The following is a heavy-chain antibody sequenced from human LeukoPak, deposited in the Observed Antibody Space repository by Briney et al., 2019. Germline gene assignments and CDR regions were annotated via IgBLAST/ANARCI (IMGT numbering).Heavy chain of an antibody. Sequence: ASVKVSCKASGGTFSSYAISWVRQAPGQGLEWMGGIIPIFGTANYAQKFQGRVTITADESTSTAYMELSSLRSEDTAVYYCARDEDVVVPAAITNWFDPWGQGTLVTVSS. CDR3: ARDEDVVVPAAITNWFDP. D-gene: IGHD2-2*02. CDR2: IIPIFGTA. CDR1: GGTFSSYA. V-gene: IGHV1-69*13. J-gene: IGHJ5*02.